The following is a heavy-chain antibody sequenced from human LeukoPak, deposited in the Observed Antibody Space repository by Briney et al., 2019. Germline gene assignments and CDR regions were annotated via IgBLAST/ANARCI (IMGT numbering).Heavy chain of an antibody. V-gene: IGHV3-21*01. CDR3: ARRPYCGGDCYSSPYFDY. D-gene: IGHD2-21*02. Sequence: GGSLRLSCAATGFTFSSYAMSWVRQAPGKGLEWVSSISSSSSYIYYADSVKGRFTISRDNAKNSLYLQMNSLRAEDTAVYYCARRPYCGGDCYSSPYFDYWGQGTLVTVSS. J-gene: IGHJ4*02. CDR1: GFTFSSYA. CDR2: ISSSSSYI.